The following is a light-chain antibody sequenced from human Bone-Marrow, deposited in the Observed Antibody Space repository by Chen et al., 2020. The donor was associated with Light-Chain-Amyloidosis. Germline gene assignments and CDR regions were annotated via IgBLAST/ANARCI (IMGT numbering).Light chain of an antibody. CDR2: EVT. J-gene: IGLJ1*01. Sequence: QSALTQPLSVSGSPGHSVTIPCTGSSSDVGGYNYVSCYQHHPGKAPKLMIYEVTKRPSGVPDRFSGSKSGNTASLTVSGLQAEDAADYYCASYAGTSLYVFGSGTKVTVL. V-gene: IGLV2-8*01. CDR3: ASYAGTSLYV. CDR1: SSDVGGYNY.